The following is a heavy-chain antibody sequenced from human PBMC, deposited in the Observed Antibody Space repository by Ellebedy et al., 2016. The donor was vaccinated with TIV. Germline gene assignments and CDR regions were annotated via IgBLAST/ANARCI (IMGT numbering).Heavy chain of an antibody. V-gene: IGHV3-64D*06. CDR2: ISGNGGST. Sequence: GGSLRLSCAASGFTFSSYEMNWVRQAPGKGLEYVSAISGNGGSTYYADSVKGRFTISRDNSKNTLYLQMSSLRAEDTAVYYCVKDLVVYPRTIELGYWGQGTLVTVSS. CDR1: GFTFSSYE. D-gene: IGHD2-8*02. CDR3: VKDLVVYPRTIELGY. J-gene: IGHJ4*02.